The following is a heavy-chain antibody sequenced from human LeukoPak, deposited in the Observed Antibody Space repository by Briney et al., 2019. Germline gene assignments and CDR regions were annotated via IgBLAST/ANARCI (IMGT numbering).Heavy chain of an antibody. CDR3: ATGAPRSYYYDSSGYPYFDY. CDR2: FDPEDGET. Sequence: ASVKVSCKVSGYTLTELSMHWVRQAPGKGLEWMGGFDPEDGETIYAQKFQGRVTMTEDTSTDTAYMELSSLRSEDTAVYYCATGAPRSYYYDSSGYPYFDYWGQGTLVTVSS. D-gene: IGHD3-22*01. CDR1: GYTLTELS. V-gene: IGHV1-24*01. J-gene: IGHJ4*02.